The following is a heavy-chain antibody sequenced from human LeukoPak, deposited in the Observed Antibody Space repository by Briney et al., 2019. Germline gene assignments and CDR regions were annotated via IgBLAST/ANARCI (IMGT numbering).Heavy chain of an antibody. CDR1: GGSISSYY. J-gene: IGHJ6*02. V-gene: IGHV4-59*01. D-gene: IGHD1-26*01. CDR2: IYYSGST. CDR3: TRDRPPWGYYGMDV. Sequence: SETLSLTCTVSGGSISSYYWSWIRQPPGKGLEWIGYIYYSGSTNYNPSLKSRVTISEDTSKNQFSLKLSSVTAADTAVYYCTRDRPPWGYYGMDVWGQGTTVTVSS.